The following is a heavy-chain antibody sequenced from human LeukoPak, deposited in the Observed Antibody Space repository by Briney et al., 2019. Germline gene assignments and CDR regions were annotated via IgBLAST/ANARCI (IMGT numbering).Heavy chain of an antibody. J-gene: IGHJ4*02. CDR3: APRRINGNYRY. Sequence: GGSLRLSCAASGFPFSSYAMSWVRQAPGTGLEWVSGFGGGGDIDGPYYADSVKGRFTIARDNSKNTLYLQMNGLRAEDTALYYCAPRRINGNYRYWGQGTLVTVSS. D-gene: IGHD3-16*02. CDR1: GFPFSSYA. CDR2: FGGGGDIDGP. V-gene: IGHV3-23*01.